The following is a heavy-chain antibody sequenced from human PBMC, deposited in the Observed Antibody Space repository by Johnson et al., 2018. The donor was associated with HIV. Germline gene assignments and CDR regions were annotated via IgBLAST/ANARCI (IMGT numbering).Heavy chain of an antibody. V-gene: IGHV3-13*01. CDR3: ARAVRIGVCGTVLGASDI. D-gene: IGHD6-13*01. CDR2: IGTAGDT. J-gene: IGHJ3*02. CDR1: GFTFSSYD. Sequence: VQLVESGGGVVQPGRSLRLSCAASGFTFSSYDMHWVRQATGKGLEWVSAIGTAGDTYYPGSVKGRFTISRDNSKNTLYLQMNSLRVEDTALYYCARAVRIGVCGTVLGASDIWGQGTMVTVSS.